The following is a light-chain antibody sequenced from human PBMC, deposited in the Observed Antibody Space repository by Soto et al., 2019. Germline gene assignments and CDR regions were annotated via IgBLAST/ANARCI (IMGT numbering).Light chain of an antibody. CDR1: QSVSNY. CDR3: QQRSDWPRT. Sequence: EIVLTQSPAALSLSPGDTATLSCRASQSVSNYLAWYQQKPGQAPRLLIYDASNRATGIPARFSGSGSGTDFTLTIGSLEPEDFAVDYCQQRSDWPRTFGQGTKVEIK. CDR2: DAS. J-gene: IGKJ2*01. V-gene: IGKV3-11*01.